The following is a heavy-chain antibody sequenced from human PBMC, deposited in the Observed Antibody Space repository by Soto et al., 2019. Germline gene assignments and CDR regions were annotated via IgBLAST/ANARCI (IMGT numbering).Heavy chain of an antibody. V-gene: IGHV4-39*01. Sequence: SETLSLTCTVSGGSISSSSYYWGWIRQPPGKGLEWIGSIYYSGSTYYNPSLKSRVTISVDTSKNQFSLKLSSVNAADTAVYYCARHRPTTKLTGGDFDYWGQGTLVTVSS. J-gene: IGHJ4*02. CDR2: IYYSGST. CDR3: ARHRPTTKLTGGDFDY. D-gene: IGHD6-6*01. CDR1: GGSISSSSYY.